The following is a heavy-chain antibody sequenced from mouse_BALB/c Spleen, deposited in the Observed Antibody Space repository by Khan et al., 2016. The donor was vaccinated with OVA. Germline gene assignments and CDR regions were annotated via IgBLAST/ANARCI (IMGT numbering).Heavy chain of an antibody. CDR3: SRSPTWFAY. J-gene: IGHJ3*01. Sequence: QIQLVQSGPELKKPGETVKISCKTSGYTFTDYGMNWVKQAPGKGLKWMGYINTYIGEPTYADDFKGRFAFSLENSASTAYLQINNLKNEDTATYFCSRSPTWFAYWGQETLVTVSA. V-gene: IGHV9-3-1*01. CDR1: GYTFTDYG. CDR2: INTYIGEP.